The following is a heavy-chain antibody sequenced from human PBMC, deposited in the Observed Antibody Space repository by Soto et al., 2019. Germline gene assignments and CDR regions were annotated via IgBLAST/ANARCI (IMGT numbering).Heavy chain of an antibody. CDR2: IYHSGST. D-gene: IGHD2-2*01. J-gene: IGHJ4*02. Sequence: SETLSLTCTVSGGSISGSTSYWGWIRQPPGKGLEWIGSIYHSGSTYYSPSLKSRVTISADTSKNQFSLKLSSVTAADTAVYYCATTHCSTTSCPSEYWGQGALVTVSS. CDR3: ATTHCSTTSCPSEY. CDR1: GGSISGSTSY. V-gene: IGHV4-39*01.